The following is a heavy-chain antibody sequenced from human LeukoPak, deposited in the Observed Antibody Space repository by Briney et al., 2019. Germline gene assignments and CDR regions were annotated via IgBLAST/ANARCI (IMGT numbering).Heavy chain of an antibody. D-gene: IGHD2-21*02. CDR2: IIPIFGTA. J-gene: IGHJ4*02. CDR1: GGTFSSYA. V-gene: IGHV1-69*13. CDR3: ASHGGAPRGIIVVVTAIRGYFDY. Sequence: SVKVSCKASGGTFSSYAISWVRQAPGQGLEWMGGIIPIFGTANNAQKFQGRVTITAEESTSTAYMELSSLRSEDTAVYYCASHGGAPRGIIVVVTAIRGYFDYWGQGTLVTVSS.